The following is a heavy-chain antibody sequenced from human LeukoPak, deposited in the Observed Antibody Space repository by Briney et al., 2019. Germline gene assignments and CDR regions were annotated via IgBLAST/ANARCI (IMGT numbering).Heavy chain of an antibody. CDR3: ARGKGYYESSGYYPFDY. D-gene: IGHD3-22*01. CDR1: GYTFNGYY. CDR2: INPHSGDT. V-gene: IGHV1-2*02. J-gene: IGHJ4*02. Sequence: GASVKVSCKASGYTFNGYYMHWVRRAPGQGLEWLGWINPHSGDTNYAQKFQGRVTMTRDTSICTAYMELSRLRSDDTAVYYCARGKGYYESSGYYPFDYWGQGTLVTVSS.